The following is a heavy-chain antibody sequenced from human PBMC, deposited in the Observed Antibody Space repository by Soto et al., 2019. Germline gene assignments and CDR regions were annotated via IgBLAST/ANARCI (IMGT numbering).Heavy chain of an antibody. Sequence: QVQLVESGGGVVQPGRSLRLSCAASGFTFSSYSMHWVRQAPGKGLEWVAVISYDGSNKYYADSVKGRFTISRDNSKNTLYLQMNSLRAEDTAVYYCAKDASSGSNGWGAFDIWGQGTMVTVSS. CDR3: AKDASSGSNGWGAFDI. J-gene: IGHJ3*02. CDR2: ISYDGSNK. CDR1: GFTFSSYS. V-gene: IGHV3-30*18. D-gene: IGHD3-22*01.